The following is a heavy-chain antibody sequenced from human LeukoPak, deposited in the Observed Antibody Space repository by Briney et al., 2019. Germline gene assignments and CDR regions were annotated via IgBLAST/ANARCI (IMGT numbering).Heavy chain of an antibody. CDR3: ARVMRTPYMVRGYDY. D-gene: IGHD3-10*01. CDR2: INHSGST. J-gene: IGHJ4*02. CDR1: GGSFSGYY. Sequence: SETLSLTCAVYGGSFSGYYWSWIRQPPGKGLEWIGEINHSGSTNYNPSLKSRVTISVDTSKNQFSLKLSSVTAADTAVYYCARVMRTPYMVRGYDYWGQGTLVTVSS. V-gene: IGHV4-34*01.